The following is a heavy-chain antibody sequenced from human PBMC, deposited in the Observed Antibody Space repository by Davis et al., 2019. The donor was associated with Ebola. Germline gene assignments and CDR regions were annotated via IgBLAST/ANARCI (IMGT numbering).Heavy chain of an antibody. CDR1: GLSVSSCA. CDR3: AKDLFWWAASDV. D-gene: IGHD2-8*02. Sequence: PGGSLRLSCGVSGLSVSSCAMSWVRQAPGKGPEWVSGIGSDSGTHYADSVKGRFTISRDDSKNTVYLQMNSLRGEDTAVYYCAKDLFWWAASDVWGQGTTVTVS. V-gene: IGHV3-23*01. J-gene: IGHJ6*02. CDR2: IGSDSGT.